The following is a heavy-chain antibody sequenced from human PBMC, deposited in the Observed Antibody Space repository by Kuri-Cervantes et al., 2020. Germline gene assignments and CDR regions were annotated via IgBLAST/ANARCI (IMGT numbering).Heavy chain of an antibody. CDR2: ISSSSSYM. D-gene: IGHD3-3*01. J-gene: IGHJ6*03. CDR1: GFTFSSYS. CDR3: ARDYLEVFGVFINYYYYYYMDV. V-gene: IGHV3-21*01. Sequence: LSLSCAASGFTFSSYSMNWVRQAPGKGLEWVSSISSSSSYMYYADSVKGRFTISRDNAKNSLYLQMNSLRDEDTAVYYCARDYLEVFGVFINYYYYYYMDVWGKGTTVTVSS.